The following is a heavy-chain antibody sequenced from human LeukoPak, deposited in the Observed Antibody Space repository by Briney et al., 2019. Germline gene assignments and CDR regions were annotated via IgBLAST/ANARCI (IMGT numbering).Heavy chain of an antibody. CDR3: AVTGYSYGTT. D-gene: IGHD5-18*01. CDR2: IYTSEST. J-gene: IGHJ4*02. Sequence: SQTLSLTCTVSGGSISSGSYYWSWIRQPAGKGLEWIGRIYTSESTNYNPSLKSRVTISVDTSKNQFSLKLSSVTAADTGVYYCAVTGYSYGTTWGQGTLITVSS. V-gene: IGHV4-61*02. CDR1: GGSISSGSYY.